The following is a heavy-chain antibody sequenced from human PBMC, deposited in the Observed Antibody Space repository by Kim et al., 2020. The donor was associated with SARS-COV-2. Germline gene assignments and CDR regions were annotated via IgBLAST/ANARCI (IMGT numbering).Heavy chain of an antibody. CDR1: GGSFSGYY. V-gene: IGHV4-34*01. CDR3: ARGDYGVNFDY. CDR2: INHSGST. D-gene: IGHD4-17*01. Sequence: SETLSLTCAVYGGSFSGYYWSWIRQPPGKGLEWIGEINHSGSTNYNPSLKSRVTISVDTSKNQFSLKLSSVTAADTAVYYCARGDYGVNFDYWGQGTLVT. J-gene: IGHJ4*02.